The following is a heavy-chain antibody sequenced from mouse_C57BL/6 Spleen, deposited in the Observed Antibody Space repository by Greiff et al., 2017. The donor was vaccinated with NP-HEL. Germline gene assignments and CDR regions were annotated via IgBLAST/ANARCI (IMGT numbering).Heavy chain of an antibody. D-gene: IGHD2-3*01. CDR1: GYTFTSYW. Sequence: QVQLQQPGAELVRPGTSVKLSCKASGYTFTSYWMHWVKQRPGQGLEWIGVIDPSDSYTNYNQKFKGKATLTVDTSSSTAYMQLSSLTSEDSAVYYCAVDGYSYWGQGTTLTVSS. V-gene: IGHV1-59*01. CDR2: IDPSDSYT. CDR3: AVDGYSY. J-gene: IGHJ2*01.